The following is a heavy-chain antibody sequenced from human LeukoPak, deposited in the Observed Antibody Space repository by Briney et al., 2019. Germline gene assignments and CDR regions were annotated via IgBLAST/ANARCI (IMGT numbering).Heavy chain of an antibody. V-gene: IGHV3-23*01. CDR2: ISGSGGST. CDR1: GFTFSSYW. Sequence: GGSLRLSCAASGFTFSSYWMHWVRQAPGKGLEWVSAISGSGGSTYYADSVKGRFTISRDNSKNTLYLQMNSLRAEDTAVYYCAKDKYYYGSGSSIDYWGQGTLVTVSS. J-gene: IGHJ4*02. D-gene: IGHD3-10*01. CDR3: AKDKYYYGSGSSIDY.